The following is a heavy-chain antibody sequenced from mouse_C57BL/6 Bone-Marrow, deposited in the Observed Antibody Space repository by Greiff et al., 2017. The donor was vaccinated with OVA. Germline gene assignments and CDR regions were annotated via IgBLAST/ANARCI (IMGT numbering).Heavy chain of an antibody. V-gene: IGHV1-42*01. Sequence: VQLQQSGPELVKPGASVKISCKASGYSFTGYYMNWVKQSPEKSLEWIGEINPSTGGTTYNQKFKAKATLTVDKSSSTAYMQLKSLTSEDSAVYYCARDPYFDYWGQGTTLTVSS. CDR3: ARDPYFDY. CDR2: INPSTGGT. CDR1: GYSFTGYY. J-gene: IGHJ2*01.